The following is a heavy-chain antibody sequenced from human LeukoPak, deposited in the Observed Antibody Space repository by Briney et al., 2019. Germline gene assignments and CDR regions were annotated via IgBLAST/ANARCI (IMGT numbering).Heavy chain of an antibody. D-gene: IGHD6-13*01. CDR2: IIPIFGTA. CDR3: ASRGSSSLSAFDI. J-gene: IGHJ3*02. Sequence: ASVKVSCKASGGTFSSYAISWVRQAPGQGLEWMGGIIPIFGTANYAQKFQGRVTITTDESTSTAYMELSSLRSEDTAVYYCASRGSSSLSAFDIWGQGTMVTVSP. V-gene: IGHV1-69*05. CDR1: GGTFSSYA.